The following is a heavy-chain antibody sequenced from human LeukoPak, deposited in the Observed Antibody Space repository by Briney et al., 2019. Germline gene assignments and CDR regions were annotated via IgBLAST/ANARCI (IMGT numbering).Heavy chain of an antibody. J-gene: IGHJ4*02. CDR2: IYPGDSDT. CDR1: GYIFTNYW. D-gene: IGHD6-13*01. CDR3: ARHRSSWSEFDY. V-gene: IGHV5-51*01. Sequence: GESLKISCYGSGYIFTNYWIAWVRQMPGKGLEWMGIIYPGDSDTRYSPSLQGQVTISADKSISTAYLQWSSLKASDTAVYYCARHRSSWSEFDYWGQGTLVTVSS.